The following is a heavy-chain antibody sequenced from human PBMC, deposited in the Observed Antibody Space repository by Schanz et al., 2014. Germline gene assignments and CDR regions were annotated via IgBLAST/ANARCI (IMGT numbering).Heavy chain of an antibody. CDR2: IWFDGTNK. CDR3: ARGIITMVRGGDVGAFDI. D-gene: IGHD3-10*01. CDR1: GFTLSSYG. J-gene: IGHJ3*02. V-gene: IGHV3-33*01. Sequence: QVQLVESGGGVVQPGRSLRLSCSASGFTLSSYGMHWVRQAPGKGLEWLAVIWFDGTNKYNADSVKGRFTIARDTSKNTLYLLLNSLRAEDTAVYYCARGIITMVRGGDVGAFDIWGQGTMVTVSS.